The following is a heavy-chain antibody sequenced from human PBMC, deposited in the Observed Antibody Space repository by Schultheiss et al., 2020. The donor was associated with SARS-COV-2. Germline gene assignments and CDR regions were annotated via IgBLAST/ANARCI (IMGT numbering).Heavy chain of an antibody. J-gene: IGHJ4*02. CDR2: IYYSGST. CDR3: ASLDTATAADY. CDR1: GGSVSSGSYY. D-gene: IGHD5-18*01. V-gene: IGHV4-39*01. Sequence: SETLSLTCTVSGGSVSSGSYYWSWIRQPPGKALEWIGSIYYSGSTYYNPSLRSRVTISLDKSQSQFSLELTSVTAADTAMYYCASLDTATAADYWGQGTLVTVS.